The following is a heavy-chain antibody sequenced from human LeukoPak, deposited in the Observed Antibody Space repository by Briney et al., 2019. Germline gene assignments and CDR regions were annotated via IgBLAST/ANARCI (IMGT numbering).Heavy chain of an antibody. CDR3: ATAGGYSGYDLGPGWYY. D-gene: IGHD5-12*01. CDR1: GYTFTSYG. J-gene: IGHJ4*02. Sequence: ASVKVSCKASGYTFTSYGISWVRQAPGQGLEWMGWISAYNGNTNYAQKLQGRVTMTTDTSTSTAYMELRSLRSDDTAVYYCATAGGYSGYDLGPGWYYWGQGTLVTVSS. CDR2: ISAYNGNT. V-gene: IGHV1-18*01.